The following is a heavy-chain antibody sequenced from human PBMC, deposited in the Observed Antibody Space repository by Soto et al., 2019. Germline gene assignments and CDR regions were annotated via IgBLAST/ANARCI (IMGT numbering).Heavy chain of an antibody. CDR3: AKASNTGLFNFDY. V-gene: IGHV3-9*01. CDR2: ISWNSGSI. Sequence: EVQLLESGGGLVQPGGSLRLSCAASGFTFDDYAMHWVRQAPGKGLEWVSGISWNSGSIGYADSVKGRFTISRDNAKNSLYLQMNSLRAEDTALYYCAKASNTGLFNFDYWGQGTLVTVSS. CDR1: GFTFDDYA. J-gene: IGHJ4*02.